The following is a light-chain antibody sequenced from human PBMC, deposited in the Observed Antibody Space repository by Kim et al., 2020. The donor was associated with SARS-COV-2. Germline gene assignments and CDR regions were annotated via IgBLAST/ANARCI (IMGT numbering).Light chain of an antibody. J-gene: IGLJ2*01. CDR2: GKN. Sequence: VALGQTGRITCQGNSLRSYYATWYQQTPGQAPIVVIYGKNNRPSGIPDRFSGSSSGNTASLTITGTQAGDEADYYCNSRDSNDNVVFGGGTQLTVL. CDR1: SLRSYY. CDR3: NSRDSNDNVV. V-gene: IGLV3-19*01.